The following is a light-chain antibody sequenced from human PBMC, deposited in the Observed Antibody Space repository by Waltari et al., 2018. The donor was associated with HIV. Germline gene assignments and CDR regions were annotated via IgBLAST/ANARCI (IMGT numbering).Light chain of an antibody. J-gene: IGLJ1*01. CDR2: RNN. CDR1: SSNIGSNY. CDR3: AAWGDSLSSYV. Sequence: QSVLTQPPSASGTPGQRVTISCSGSSSNIGSNYVYWYQQLPGTAPKLLIYRNNQRPSGGPARLAASKSGTSASLAISVLRSEDEADYYCAAWGDSLSSYVFGTGTEVTVL. V-gene: IGLV1-47*01.